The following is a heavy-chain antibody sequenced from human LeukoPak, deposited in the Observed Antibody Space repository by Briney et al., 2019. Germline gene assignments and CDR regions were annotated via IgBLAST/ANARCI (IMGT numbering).Heavy chain of an antibody. CDR2: IIPIFGTA. J-gene: IGHJ6*02. CDR1: GGTFSSYA. Sequence: SVKVSCKASGGTFSSYAISWVRQAPGQGLEWMGGIIPIFGTANYAQKFQGRVTITADESTSTAYMEPSSLRSEDTAVYYCARDPASTMAYYYYYYGMDVWGQGTTVTVSS. V-gene: IGHV1-69*01. CDR3: ARDPASTMAYYYYYYGMDV. D-gene: IGHD3-10*01.